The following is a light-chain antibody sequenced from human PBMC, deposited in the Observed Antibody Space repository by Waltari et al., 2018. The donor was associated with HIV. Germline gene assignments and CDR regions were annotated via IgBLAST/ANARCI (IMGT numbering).Light chain of an antibody. CDR1: QSVLYSSDNKNY. J-gene: IGKJ4*01. CDR3: QQSYSPPLT. V-gene: IGKV4-1*01. Sequence: DIVMTQSPDSLAVSLGERAAINCKSSQSVLYSSDNKNYLAWYQQRPGQTPKLLIYWASTRESGVPDRCSGSGSGTDFTLTISSLQAEDVAVYYCQQSYSPPLTFGGGTKVEIK. CDR2: WAS.